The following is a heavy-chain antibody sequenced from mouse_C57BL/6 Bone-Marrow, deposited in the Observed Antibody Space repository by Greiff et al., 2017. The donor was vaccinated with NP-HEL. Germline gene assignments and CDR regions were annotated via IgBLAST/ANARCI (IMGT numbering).Heavy chain of an antibody. Sequence: DVHLVESGGGLVKPGGSLTLSCAASGFTFSDYGMHWVRQAPEKGLEWVAYISSGSSTIYYADTVKGRFTISRDNAKNTLFLQMTSLRSEDTAMYYCARRYRGLYYYAMDYWGKGTSVTVSS. CDR1: GFTFSDYG. J-gene: IGHJ4*01. CDR3: ARRYRGLYYYAMDY. D-gene: IGHD2-12*01. CDR2: ISSGSSTI. V-gene: IGHV5-17*01.